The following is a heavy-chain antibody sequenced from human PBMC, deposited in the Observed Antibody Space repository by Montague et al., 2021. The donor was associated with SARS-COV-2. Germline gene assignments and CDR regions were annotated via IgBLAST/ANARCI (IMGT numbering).Heavy chain of an antibody. D-gene: IGHD3-22*01. Sequence: SLRLSCAASGFTFSSYSMNWVRQAPGKGLEWVSSMSNSNSYIYYADSVKGRFTISRDNAKNSLYLQMSSLRAEDTAVYYCARAAWGYYDSSGYLGYWGQGTLVTVSS. V-gene: IGHV3-21*01. CDR3: ARAAWGYYDSSGYLGY. CDR2: MSNSNSYI. CDR1: GFTFSSYS. J-gene: IGHJ4*02.